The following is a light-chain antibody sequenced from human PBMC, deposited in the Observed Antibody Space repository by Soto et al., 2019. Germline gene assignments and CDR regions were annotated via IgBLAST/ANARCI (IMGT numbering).Light chain of an antibody. CDR1: QSLLYSSNNKNK. J-gene: IGKJ4*01. CDR3: QHYYTPPVT. CDR2: WAS. Sequence: DIVMTQSPDSLAVSLGERATINCKSSQSLLYSSNNKNKLAWYQQKPGQPPKLLIYWASTRESGVPDRFSGSGSGTDFTLTISSLQAEDVAVYYCQHYYTPPVTFGGGTKVEI. V-gene: IGKV4-1*01.